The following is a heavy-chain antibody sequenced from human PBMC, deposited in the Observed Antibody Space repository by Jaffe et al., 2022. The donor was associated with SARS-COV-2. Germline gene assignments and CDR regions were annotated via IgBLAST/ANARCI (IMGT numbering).Heavy chain of an antibody. CDR2: ISWNSGSI. Sequence: EVQLVESGGGLVQPGRSLRLSCAASGFTFDDYAMHWVRQAPGKGLEWVSGISWNSGSIGYADSVKGRFTISRDNAKNSLYLQMNSLRAEDTALYYCAKARTWGIAVAADAFDIWGQGTMVTVSS. CDR1: GFTFDDYA. J-gene: IGHJ3*02. V-gene: IGHV3-9*01. D-gene: IGHD6-19*01. CDR3: AKARTWGIAVAADAFDI.